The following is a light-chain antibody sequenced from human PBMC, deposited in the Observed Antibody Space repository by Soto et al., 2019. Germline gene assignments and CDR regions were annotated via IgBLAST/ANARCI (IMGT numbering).Light chain of an antibody. CDR2: DVS. Sequence: SGVTEPASVAGSPGQSISISCTGTSSDVGAYNYVSWYQQHPGKAPKLMICDVSSRPAGVSNRFSGSKSGDTASLPLSGLQAGHEAEYYCSSYTYSSTLVFGRGTKVTVL. V-gene: IGLV2-14*03. CDR1: SSDVGAYNY. CDR3: SSYTYSSTLV. J-gene: IGLJ3*02.